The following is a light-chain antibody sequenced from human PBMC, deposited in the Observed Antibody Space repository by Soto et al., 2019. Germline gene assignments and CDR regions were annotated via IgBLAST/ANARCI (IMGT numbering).Light chain of an antibody. Sequence: QSVLTQPSSLSVFPGQSITISCTGTSKDIGGYNYVSWYQKHPGKAPKLKIYDVNKRPSGVSNRFSGSKSGNTASLTISGIQAEDEADYYCSSYSNTSTLYVFGTGTKVTVL. CDR1: SKDIGGYNY. J-gene: IGLJ1*01. V-gene: IGLV2-14*01. CDR2: DVN. CDR3: SSYSNTSTLYV.